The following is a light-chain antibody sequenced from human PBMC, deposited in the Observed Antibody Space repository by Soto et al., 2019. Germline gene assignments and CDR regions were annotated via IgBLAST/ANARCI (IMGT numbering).Light chain of an antibody. CDR2: KSS. Sequence: DIQMTQSPSTLSGSVGDRVTITCRASQTISSWLAWYQQKPGKAPKLLIYKSSTLKSGVPSRFSGSGSGTAFTLTISSLQPDDFATYYCQPYNSYSEAFGQGTKVELK. J-gene: IGKJ1*01. CDR3: QPYNSYSEA. V-gene: IGKV1-5*03. CDR1: QTISSW.